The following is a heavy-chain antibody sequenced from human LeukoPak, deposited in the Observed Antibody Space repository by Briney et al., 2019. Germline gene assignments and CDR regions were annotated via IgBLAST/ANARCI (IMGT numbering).Heavy chain of an antibody. CDR1: GFTFSSYA. CDR3: ASERFRELLFIFGY. J-gene: IGHJ4*02. Sequence: PGRSLRLSCAASGFTFSSYAMHWVRQAPGKGLEWVAVISYDGSNKYYADSVKGRFTISRDNSKNTLYLQMNSLRAEDTAVYYCASERFRELLFIFGYWGQGTLVTVSS. CDR2: ISYDGSNK. V-gene: IGHV3-30-3*01. D-gene: IGHD3-10*01.